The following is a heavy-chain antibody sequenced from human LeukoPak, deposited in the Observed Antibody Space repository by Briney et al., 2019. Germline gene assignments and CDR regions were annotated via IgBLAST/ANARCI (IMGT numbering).Heavy chain of an antibody. CDR2: ISYDGSNR. CDR3: ARGDCSSTSCYLFDY. D-gene: IGHD2-2*01. J-gene: IGHJ4*02. V-gene: IGHV3-30*04. CDR1: GFSFSSYA. Sequence: PGRSLRLSCAASGFSFSSYAMHWVRQAPGTGLEWVAVISYDGSNRYYADSVKGRSTIFRDNSKNTLYLQMNSLRAEDTAVYYCARGDCSSTSCYLFDYWGQGTLVTVSS.